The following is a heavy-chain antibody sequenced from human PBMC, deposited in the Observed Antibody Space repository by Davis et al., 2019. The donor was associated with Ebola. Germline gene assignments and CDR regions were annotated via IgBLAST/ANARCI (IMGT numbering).Heavy chain of an antibody. CDR1: GGSISTYY. CDR2: IYYSETT. CDR3: ARVVRDELLFHGMDV. Sequence: MPGGSLRLSCTVSGGSISTYYWSWIRQPPGKGLEWIGGIYYSETTNYNPSLKSRVTISVDTSKNQFSLKLSSVTAADTAVYYCARVVRDELLFHGMDVWGQGTTVTVSS. J-gene: IGHJ6*02. D-gene: IGHD2-15*01. V-gene: IGHV4-59*01.